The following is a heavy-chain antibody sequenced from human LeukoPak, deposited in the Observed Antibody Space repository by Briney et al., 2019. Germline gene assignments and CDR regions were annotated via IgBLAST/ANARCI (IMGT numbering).Heavy chain of an antibody. D-gene: IGHD1-26*01. J-gene: IGHJ3*02. CDR2: IAYDGTNK. CDR3: ARDHWEAFDI. Sequence: GGSLRLSCSASGFSFSDYAMHWVRQPPGKGLEWVAVIAYDGTNKYYADSVKGRFTISRDNSKNTLYMQMNSLRDDDTAVYYCARDHWEAFDIWGQGTIVSVSS. CDR1: GFSFSDYA. V-gene: IGHV3-30-3*01.